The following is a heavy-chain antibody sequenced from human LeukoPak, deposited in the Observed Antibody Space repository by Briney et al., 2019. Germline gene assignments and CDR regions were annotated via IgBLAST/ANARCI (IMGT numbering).Heavy chain of an antibody. CDR3: ARGVSNFELEGPLGFDP. J-gene: IGHJ5*02. CDR1: GGSISSSY. V-gene: IGHV4-59*12. Sequence: SETLSLTCTVSGGSISSSYWSWIRQPPGKGLEWIGYMYYSGSTNYNPSLKSRVTISVDKSKNQFSLKLSSVTAADTAVYYCARGVSNFELEGPLGFDPWGQGTLVTVSS. D-gene: IGHD1-1*01. CDR2: MYYSGST.